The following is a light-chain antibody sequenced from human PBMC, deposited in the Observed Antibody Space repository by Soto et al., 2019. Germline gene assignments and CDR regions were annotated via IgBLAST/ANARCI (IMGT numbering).Light chain of an antibody. J-gene: IGLJ2*01. CDR2: DNN. V-gene: IGLV1-44*01. Sequence: QSVLTQPPSASGTPGQRVTISCSGSSSNIGRNTVNWYQQLPGAAPKLLIYDNNQRPSGVPDRFSGSKSGTSASLAISGLQSEEEADYYCASWDDSLTGVFGGGTKVTVL. CDR1: SSNIGRNT. CDR3: ASWDDSLTGV.